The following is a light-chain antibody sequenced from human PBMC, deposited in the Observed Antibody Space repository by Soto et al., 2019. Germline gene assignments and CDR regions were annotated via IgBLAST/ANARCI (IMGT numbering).Light chain of an antibody. CDR3: GTWDSSLSAHV. J-gene: IGLJ1*01. CDR1: NSNIGVNY. V-gene: IGLV1-51*02. CDR2: ETN. Sequence: QSVLTQPPSVSAAPGRKVTISCSGSNSNIGVNYVSWYQQLPGTAPKVLIYETNKRPSEIPDRFSGSKSGTSATLGITGLQTGDEADYYCGTWDSSLSAHVFGTGTKVTVL.